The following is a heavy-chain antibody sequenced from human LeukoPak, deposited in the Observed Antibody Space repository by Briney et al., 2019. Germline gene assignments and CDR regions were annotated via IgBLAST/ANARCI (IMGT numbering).Heavy chain of an antibody. CDR2: IYYSGST. CDR3: ARHHTIAGDIVVVPAAMSFDY. D-gene: IGHD2-2*01. CDR1: GGSISSSSYY. Sequence: SETLSLTCTVSGGSISSSSYYWGWIRQPPGKGLEWIGSIYYSGSTYYNPSLKSRVTISVDTSKNQFSLKLSSVTAADTAVYYCARHHTIAGDIVVVPAAMSFDYWGQGTLVTVSS. V-gene: IGHV4-39*01. J-gene: IGHJ4*02.